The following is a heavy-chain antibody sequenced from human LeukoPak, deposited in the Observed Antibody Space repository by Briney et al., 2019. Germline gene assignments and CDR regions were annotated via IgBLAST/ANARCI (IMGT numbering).Heavy chain of an antibody. Sequence: GGSLRLSCAASGITFRRYDIYWVRQAPGKGLEWVALRSYDGSSKYYADSVKGRFTISRDNSRNTLYLQMNSLRAEDTAVYYCAKDGKNVDTAMVMMGYYYYYYMDVWGKGTTVTVSS. CDR1: GITFRRYD. CDR3: AKDGKNVDTAMVMMGYYYYYYMDV. CDR2: RSYDGSSK. V-gene: IGHV3-30*18. J-gene: IGHJ6*03. D-gene: IGHD5-18*01.